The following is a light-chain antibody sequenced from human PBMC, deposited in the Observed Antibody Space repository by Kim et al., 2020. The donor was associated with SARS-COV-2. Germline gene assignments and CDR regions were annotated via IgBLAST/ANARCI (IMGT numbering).Light chain of an antibody. CDR1: SSGVGGYNY. CDR3: CSYAGSYTWV. Sequence: RLVTLPCTGTSSGVGGYNYVSWYQQHPGKAPKLMIYGVSKRPSVVPDLFSGSKSGNTASLTISGLQAEDEADYYCCSYAGSYTWVFGGGTQLTVL. V-gene: IGLV2-11*01. J-gene: IGLJ3*02. CDR2: GVS.